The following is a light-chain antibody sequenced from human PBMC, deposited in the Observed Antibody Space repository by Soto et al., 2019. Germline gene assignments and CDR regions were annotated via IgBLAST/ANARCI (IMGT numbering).Light chain of an antibody. CDR2: APF. CDR1: QSVSNY. Sequence: IVLTQSPATLSLSPGARATLSCRAGQSVSNYLAWYQQKPGQAPRLLIYAPFNLATGIPARFSGSGSGTDFTLTISSLEPEDLAVYFCVQRSTWPWTIGQGTKVEIK. V-gene: IGKV3-11*01. CDR3: VQRSTWPWT. J-gene: IGKJ1*01.